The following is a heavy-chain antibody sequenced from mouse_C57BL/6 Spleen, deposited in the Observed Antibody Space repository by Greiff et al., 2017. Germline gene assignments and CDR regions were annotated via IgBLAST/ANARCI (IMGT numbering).Heavy chain of an antibody. CDR3: ASRQLRLRGYAMDY. CDR1: GYTFTDYY. D-gene: IGHD3-2*02. Sequence: VQLQQSGPELVKPGASVKISCKASGYTFTDYYMNWVKQSHGKSLEWIGDINPNNGGTSYNQKFKGKATLTVDKSSSTAYMELRSLTSEDSAVYYCASRQLRLRGYAMDYWGQGTSVTVSS. V-gene: IGHV1-26*01. CDR2: INPNNGGT. J-gene: IGHJ4*01.